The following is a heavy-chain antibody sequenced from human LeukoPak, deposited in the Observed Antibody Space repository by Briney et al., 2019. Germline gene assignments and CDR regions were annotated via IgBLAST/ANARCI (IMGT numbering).Heavy chain of an antibody. Sequence: GGSLRLSWVVSGFNFRNYWMSSVRQAPGKGLEWVANTQEDGNEIYYVDSVKGRFTISRDNAKNSLYLQMNSLRAEDTAVYYCARDARVVLDYWGQGTLVTVSS. J-gene: IGHJ4*02. V-gene: IGHV3-7*01. CDR2: TQEDGNEI. CDR3: ARDARVVLDY. CDR1: GFNFRNYW. D-gene: IGHD2-15*01.